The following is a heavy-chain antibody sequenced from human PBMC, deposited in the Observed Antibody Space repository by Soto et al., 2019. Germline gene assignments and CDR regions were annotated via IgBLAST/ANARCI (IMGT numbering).Heavy chain of an antibody. CDR3: ARPLGDSAANNWFDP. CDR1: GGSISSSSYY. V-gene: IGHV4-39*01. CDR2: IYYSGST. Sequence: SETLSLTCTVSGGSISSSSYYWGWIRQPPGKGLEWIGSIYYSGSTYYNPSLKSRVTISVDTSKNQFSLKLSSVTAADTAVYYCARPLGDSAANNWFDPWGQGTRVTVSS. D-gene: IGHD2-2*01. J-gene: IGHJ5*02.